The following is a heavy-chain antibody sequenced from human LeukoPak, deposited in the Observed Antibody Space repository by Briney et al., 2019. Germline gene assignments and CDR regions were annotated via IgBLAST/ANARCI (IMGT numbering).Heavy chain of an antibody. Sequence: PSETLSLTCAVYGGSFSGYYWSWIRQPPGKGLEWIGEINHSGSTNYNPSLKSRVTISVDTSKNQFSLKLSSVTAADTAVYYCARVISYYDFWSGYSIFDYWGQGTLVTVSS. J-gene: IGHJ4*02. CDR2: INHSGST. D-gene: IGHD3-3*01. V-gene: IGHV4-34*01. CDR3: ARVISYYDFWSGYSIFDY. CDR1: GGSFSGYY.